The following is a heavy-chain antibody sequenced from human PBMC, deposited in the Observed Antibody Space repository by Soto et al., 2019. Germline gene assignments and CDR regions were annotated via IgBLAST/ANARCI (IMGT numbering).Heavy chain of an antibody. J-gene: IGHJ4*02. CDR1: GFTFSDYY. CDR3: AKGAYSGSYLDY. Sequence: GGSLRLSCAASGFTFSDYYMSWIRQAPGKGLEWVSYISRSSSYTNYADSVKGRFTISRDNAKNSLYLQMNSLRAEDTAVYYCAKGAYSGSYLDYWGQGTLVTVSS. D-gene: IGHD1-26*01. V-gene: IGHV3-11*06. CDR2: ISRSSSYT.